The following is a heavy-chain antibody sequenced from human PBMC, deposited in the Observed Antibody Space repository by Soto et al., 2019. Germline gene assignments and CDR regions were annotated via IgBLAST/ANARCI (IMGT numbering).Heavy chain of an antibody. J-gene: IGHJ4*02. V-gene: IGHV3-23*01. Sequence: EVQLLESGGGLVQPGGSLRLSCAASGFTFSSYAMSWVRQAPGKGLEWVSAISGSGGSTYYADSVKGRFTISRDNSNNPLSLQMTSLRAEDTAVYYCAKDLGGHTGFDYWGQGTLVTVSS. CDR3: AKDLGGHTGFDY. CDR2: ISGSGGST. CDR1: GFTFSSYA. D-gene: IGHD2-8*02.